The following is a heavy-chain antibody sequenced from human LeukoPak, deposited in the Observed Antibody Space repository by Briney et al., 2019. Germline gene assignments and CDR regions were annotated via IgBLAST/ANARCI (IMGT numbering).Heavy chain of an antibody. V-gene: IGHV4-59*01. D-gene: IGHD3-22*01. CDR2: IYYSGST. Sequence: SETLSLTCTVSGSSISSYYWSWIRQPPGKGLEWIGYIYYSGSTNYNPSLKSRVTISVDTSKNQFSLKLSSVTAADTAVYYCARVLHYYDSSGYYSGLIDYWGQGTLVTVSS. J-gene: IGHJ4*02. CDR3: ARVLHYYDSSGYYSGLIDY. CDR1: GSSISSYY.